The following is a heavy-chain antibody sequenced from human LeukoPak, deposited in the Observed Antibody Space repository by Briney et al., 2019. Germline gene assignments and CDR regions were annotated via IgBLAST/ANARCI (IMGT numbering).Heavy chain of an antibody. J-gene: IGHJ4*02. D-gene: IGHD4-17*01. CDR1: GGSISSYY. Sequence: SETLSLTCTVSGGSISSYYRSWIRQPPGKGLEWIGCIYYSGSTNYNPSLKSRVTISVDTSKNQFSLKLSSVTAADTAVYYCARGDYGGGVDYWGQGTLVTVSS. V-gene: IGHV4-59*01. CDR2: IYYSGST. CDR3: ARGDYGGGVDY.